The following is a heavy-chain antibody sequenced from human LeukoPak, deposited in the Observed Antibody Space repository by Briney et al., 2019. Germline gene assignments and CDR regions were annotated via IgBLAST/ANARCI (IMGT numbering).Heavy chain of an antibody. CDR1: GFTFSSYG. J-gene: IGHJ4*02. V-gene: IGHV3-30*18. D-gene: IGHD3-22*01. CDR3: AELGDYYDSSGYYYPFDY. CDR2: ISYGGSNK. Sequence: GRSLRLSCAASGFTFSSYGMHWVRQAPGKGLEWVAVISYGGSNKYYADSVKGRFTISRDNSKNTLYLQMNSLRAEDTAVYYCAELGDYYDSSGYYYPFDYWGQGTLVTVSS.